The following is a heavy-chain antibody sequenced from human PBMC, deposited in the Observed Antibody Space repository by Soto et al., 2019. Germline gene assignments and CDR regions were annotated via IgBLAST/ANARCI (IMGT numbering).Heavy chain of an antibody. D-gene: IGHD3-10*01. Sequence: QVQLVQSRAEVKKPGASVKVSCKASGYSFTGYYMHWVRHAPGQGLEWMGWINPNSGGTNYAQTFQGWVNMTRDTSISPAYMELSRLRSDYTAGYYCARARYYYGSAPEFDYWGQGTLVTVSS. J-gene: IGHJ4*02. V-gene: IGHV1-2*04. CDR3: ARARYYYGSAPEFDY. CDR1: GYSFTGYY. CDR2: INPNSGGT.